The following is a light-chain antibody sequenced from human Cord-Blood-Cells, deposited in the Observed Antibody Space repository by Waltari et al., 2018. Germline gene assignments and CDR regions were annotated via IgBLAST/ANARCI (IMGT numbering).Light chain of an antibody. CDR1: QSVSSY. CDR3: QQRSNWLT. CDR2: DAS. Sequence: EIVLTQSPATLSLSPGERATLSCWASQSVSSYLAWYQQKPGQAPRLLIYDASNRATGIPARFSGSGSGTYFTLTIRCLETEYFAVYYCQQRSNWLTFGGGTKVEIK. V-gene: IGKV3-11*01. J-gene: IGKJ4*01.